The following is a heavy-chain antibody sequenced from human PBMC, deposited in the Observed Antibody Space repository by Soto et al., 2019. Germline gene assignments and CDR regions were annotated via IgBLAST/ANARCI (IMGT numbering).Heavy chain of an antibody. Sequence: PGGSLSLSCAASGFTFSSYSMNWVRQAPGKGLEWVSSISSSSSYIYYADSVKGRFTISRDNAKNSLYLQMNSLRAEDTAVYYCARDLKIAGHYDFWSGYYTGSAFDIWGQGTMVTVSS. J-gene: IGHJ3*02. V-gene: IGHV3-21*01. CDR3: ARDLKIAGHYDFWSGYYTGSAFDI. CDR1: GFTFSSYS. CDR2: ISSSSSYI. D-gene: IGHD3-3*01.